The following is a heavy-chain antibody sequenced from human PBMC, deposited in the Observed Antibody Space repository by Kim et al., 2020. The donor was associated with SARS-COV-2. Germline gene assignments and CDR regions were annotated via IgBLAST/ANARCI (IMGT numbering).Heavy chain of an antibody. Sequence: ASVKVSCKASGYTFTSYYMHWVRQAPGQGLEWMGIINPSGGSTSYAQKFQGRVTMTRDTSTSTVYMELSSLRSEDTAVYYCARDTGGSGSYYFVPSMDVWGQGTTVTVSS. V-gene: IGHV1-46*01. CDR3: ARDTGGSGSYYFVPSMDV. CDR1: GYTFTSYY. D-gene: IGHD3-10*01. CDR2: INPSGGST. J-gene: IGHJ6*02.